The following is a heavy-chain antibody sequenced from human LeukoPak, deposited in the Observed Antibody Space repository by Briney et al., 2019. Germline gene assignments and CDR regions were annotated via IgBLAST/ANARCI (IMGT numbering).Heavy chain of an antibody. V-gene: IGHV1-18*01. D-gene: IGHD3-22*01. CDR1: GYTFTNYA. Sequence: ASVKVSCKASGYTFTNYAISWVRQAPGQGLEWMGWISVYSDDTKSAQNLQGRITMTKDTSTSTAYMELRSLRSDDTAVYYGAREADSSGYFFRPDYWGQGTLVTVSP. CDR3: AREADSSGYFFRPDY. CDR2: ISVYSDDT. J-gene: IGHJ4*02.